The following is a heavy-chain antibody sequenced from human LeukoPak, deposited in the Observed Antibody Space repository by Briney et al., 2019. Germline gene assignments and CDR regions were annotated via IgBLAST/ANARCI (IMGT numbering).Heavy chain of an antibody. Sequence: ASVKVSCKASGYTFTSYYMHWVRQAPGQGLEWMGIINPSGGSTSYAQKFQGRVTMTRDTSTSTVYMELSSLRSEDTAVYYCARADSTYGVQGYYYGMDVWGQGTTVTVSS. CDR1: GYTFTSYY. CDR3: ARADSTYGVQGYYYGMDV. CDR2: INPSGGST. D-gene: IGHD4-17*01. J-gene: IGHJ6*02. V-gene: IGHV1-46*01.